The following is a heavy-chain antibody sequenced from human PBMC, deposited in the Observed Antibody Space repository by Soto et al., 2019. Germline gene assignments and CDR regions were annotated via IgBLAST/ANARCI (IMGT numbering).Heavy chain of an antibody. V-gene: IGHV4-39*07. CDR2: FSYSGST. Sequence: SETLSLTCTVSGGSISSGSYYWDWIRQPPGKGLEWIGSFSYSGSTYYNPSLKSRVTISVDTSKNQFSLKLSSVTAADTAVYYCARGGSTLWFGELLFWGSSAPWFDPWGQGTLVTVSS. D-gene: IGHD3-10*01. CDR3: ARGGSTLWFGELLFWGSSAPWFDP. J-gene: IGHJ5*02. CDR1: GGSISSGSYY.